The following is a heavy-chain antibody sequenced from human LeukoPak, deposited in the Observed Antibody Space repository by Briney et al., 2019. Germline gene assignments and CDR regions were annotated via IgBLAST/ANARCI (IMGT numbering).Heavy chain of an antibody. V-gene: IGHV1-2*02. CDR3: ARVGDGGSYSQIGY. J-gene: IGHJ4*02. Sequence: GASVKVSCMASGYTFTGYYMHWVRQAPGQGLEWMGWINPNSGGTNYAQKFQGRVTMTRDTSISTAYMELSRLRSDDTAVYYCARVGDGGSYSQIGYWGQGTLVTVSS. CDR1: GYTFTGYY. CDR2: INPNSGGT. D-gene: IGHD1-26*01.